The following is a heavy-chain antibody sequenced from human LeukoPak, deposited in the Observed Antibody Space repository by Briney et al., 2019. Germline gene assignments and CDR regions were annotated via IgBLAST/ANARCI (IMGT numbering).Heavy chain of an antibody. Sequence: GGSLRLSCAASGITVSNNYMNWVRQAPGKGLEWVSVIHIDGTTYYADSVKGRFTISRDNSKNTAYLKINSLRPEETALYYCASGSDSSYWGQGTLVTVSS. V-gene: IGHV3-66*02. CDR1: GITVSNNY. D-gene: IGHD6-19*01. J-gene: IGHJ4*02. CDR2: IHIDGTT. CDR3: ASGSDSSY.